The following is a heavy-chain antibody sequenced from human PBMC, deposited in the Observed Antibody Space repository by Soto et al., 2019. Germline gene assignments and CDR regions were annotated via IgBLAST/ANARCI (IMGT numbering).Heavy chain of an antibody. D-gene: IGHD1-1*01. J-gene: IGHJ6*03. Sequence: SETLSLTCTVSGGSISSYYWSWIRQPPGKGLEWIGYIYYSGSTNYNPSLKSRVTISVDTSKNQFSLKLSSVTAADTAVYYCARVKLEVSYYYYYMDVWGKGTTVTVSS. CDR3: ARVKLEVSYYYYYMDV. CDR1: GGSISSYY. V-gene: IGHV4-59*01. CDR2: IYYSGST.